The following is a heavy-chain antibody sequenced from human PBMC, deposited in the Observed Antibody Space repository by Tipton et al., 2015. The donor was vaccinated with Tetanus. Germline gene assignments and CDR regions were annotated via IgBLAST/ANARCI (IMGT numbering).Heavy chain of an antibody. CDR1: GGSISNVVFY. J-gene: IGHJ4*02. Sequence: LRLSCTVSGGSISNVVFYWGWIRQSPGKGLEWIGSIYYTGSTYYNPSLRSRVTISVDTSKNQFSLELRSVTAADTAVYYCARQWQLVYFDSWGQGTRVTVSS. CDR2: IYYTGST. V-gene: IGHV4-39*01. D-gene: IGHD6-6*01. CDR3: ARQWQLVYFDS.